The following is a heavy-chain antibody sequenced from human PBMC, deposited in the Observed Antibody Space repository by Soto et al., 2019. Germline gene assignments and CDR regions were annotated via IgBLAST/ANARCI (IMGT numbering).Heavy chain of an antibody. CDR1: GFTFSSYS. V-gene: IGHV3-21*01. J-gene: IGHJ4*02. Sequence: EVQLVESGGGLVKPGGSLRLSCAASGFTFSSYSMNWVRQAPGKGLEWVSSISSSSSYIYYADSVKGRFTISRDNAKNSLYLQMNSLRAEDTAVYYCARRLRLVPEADFDYWGQGTLVTVSS. CDR2: ISSSSSYI. CDR3: ARRLRLVPEADFDY. D-gene: IGHD6-19*01.